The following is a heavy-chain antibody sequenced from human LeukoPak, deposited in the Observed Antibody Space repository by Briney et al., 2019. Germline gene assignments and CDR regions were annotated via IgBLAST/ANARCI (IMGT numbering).Heavy chain of an antibody. CDR2: INIDGSEI. CDR3: AREVTLRAHWDPFDY. J-gene: IGHJ4*02. V-gene: IGHV3-7*01. CDR1: GVIFSKDW. Sequence: GGSLRVSCAVSGVIFSKDWMSWGRQAPGEGVGWVATINIDGSEIYYVDSVRGRFTTSTDNVRTSLYLQMHSLRAEDTAVSYCAREVTLRAHWDPFDYWGQGTLVTVSS. D-gene: IGHD5-18*01.